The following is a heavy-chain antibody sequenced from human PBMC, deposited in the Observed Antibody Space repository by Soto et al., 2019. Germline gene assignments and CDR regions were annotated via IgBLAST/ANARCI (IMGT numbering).Heavy chain of an antibody. CDR3: ARARDITMVRGAHYGMDV. Sequence: SVKVSCKASGGTFSSYAISWVRQAPGQGLEWMGGIIPIFGTANYAQKFQGRVTITADESTSTAYMELSSLRSEDTAVYYCARARDITMVRGAHYGMDVWGQGTTVTVSS. CDR2: IIPIFGTA. V-gene: IGHV1-69*13. D-gene: IGHD3-10*01. J-gene: IGHJ6*02. CDR1: GGTFSSYA.